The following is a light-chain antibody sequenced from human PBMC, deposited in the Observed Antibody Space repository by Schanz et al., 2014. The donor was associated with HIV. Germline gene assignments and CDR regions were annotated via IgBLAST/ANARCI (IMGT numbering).Light chain of an antibody. CDR3: QQSNTFPYT. CDR1: QSISSW. CDR2: KAS. Sequence: DIQLTQSPSILSASVGDEVTITCRASQSISSWLAWYQQKPGKAPKLLIYKASSLESGVPSRFSGSGSGTEFTLTISSLQPDDFATYYCQQSNTFPYTFGQGTKLEIK. J-gene: IGKJ2*01. V-gene: IGKV1-5*03.